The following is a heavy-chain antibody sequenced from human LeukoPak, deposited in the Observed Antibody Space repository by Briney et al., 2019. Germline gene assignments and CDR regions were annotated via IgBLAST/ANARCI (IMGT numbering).Heavy chain of an antibody. CDR3: VREGPRGLAFDI. J-gene: IGHJ3*02. Sequence: GGSLRLSCEASGFIFSSSVLHWVRQAPGKGLEWVSGISASGGSTFYADSVKGRFTISRDNSKNTLYLQMNGLRVEDTAVYYCVREGPRGLAFDIWGQGTMVTVSS. V-gene: IGHV3-23*01. CDR1: GFIFSSSV. CDR2: ISASGGST.